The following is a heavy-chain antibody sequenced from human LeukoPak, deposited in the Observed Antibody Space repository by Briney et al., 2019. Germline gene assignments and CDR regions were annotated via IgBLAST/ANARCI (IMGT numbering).Heavy chain of an antibody. D-gene: IGHD3-16*02. CDR3: AKDDVWGSYRF. CDR2: ISGRVGST. V-gene: IGHV3-23*01. J-gene: IGHJ4*02. CDR1: GFTFASYA. Sequence: GGSLRLSCAASGFTFASYAMSWVRQAPGKGLEWVSGISGRVGSTYYADSVKGRFTISRDNSKNTLYLQMNSLRAEDTAVYYCAKDDVWGSYRFWGQGTLVTVSS.